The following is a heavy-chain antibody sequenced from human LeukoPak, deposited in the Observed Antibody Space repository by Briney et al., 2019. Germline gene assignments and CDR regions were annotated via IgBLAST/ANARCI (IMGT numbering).Heavy chain of an antibody. CDR2: ISGSGGST. V-gene: IGHV3-23*01. D-gene: IGHD3-22*01. Sequence: PGGSLRLSCAASGFTFSSYGMSWVRQAPGKGLEWVSAISGSGGSTYYADSVKGRFTISRDNSKNTLYLQMNSLRAEDTAVYYCAYYDSSGYRVTFDYWGQGTLVTVSS. J-gene: IGHJ4*02. CDR1: GFTFSSYG. CDR3: AYYDSSGYRVTFDY.